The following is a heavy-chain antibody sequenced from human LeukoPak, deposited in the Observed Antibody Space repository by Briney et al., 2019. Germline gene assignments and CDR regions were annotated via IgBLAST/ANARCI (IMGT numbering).Heavy chain of an antibody. J-gene: IGHJ4*02. CDR2: ISGSAYNS. Sequence: GGSLRLSCAASGFTFSSYGMSWVRQAPGKGLEWVSTISGSAYNSYYADSVKGRFTISRDNSANTLYLQMNSLRAEDTALYYCAKHSGSYFIYYVDSWGQGTLVTVSS. V-gene: IGHV3-23*01. CDR1: GFTFSSYG. CDR3: AKHSGSYFIYYVDS. D-gene: IGHD1-26*01.